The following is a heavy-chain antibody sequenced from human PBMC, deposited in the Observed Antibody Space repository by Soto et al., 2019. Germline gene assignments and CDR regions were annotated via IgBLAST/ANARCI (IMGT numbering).Heavy chain of an antibody. Sequence: GESLKISCKGSGYSVTNHWIGWVRQMPGKGLEWMGIIYPVDSDTRYSPSFQGQVSISADKSISTAYLQWSSLKASDTAMYYCARYDCSTTTCSFDYWGQGTLVTVSS. J-gene: IGHJ4*02. V-gene: IGHV5-51*01. CDR1: GYSVTNHW. CDR3: ARYDCSTTTCSFDY. CDR2: IYPVDSDT. D-gene: IGHD2-2*01.